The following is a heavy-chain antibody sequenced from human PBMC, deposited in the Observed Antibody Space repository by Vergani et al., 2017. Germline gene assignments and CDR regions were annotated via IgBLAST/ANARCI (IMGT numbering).Heavy chain of an antibody. J-gene: IGHJ4*02. D-gene: IGHD3-10*01. CDR3: ARVAYFGSGSYSLGIDH. V-gene: IGHV4-34*01. Sequence: QVQLQQWGAGLVKPSETLSLTWDVAGGPFSGYLWSWIRQPPGKELEWIGEINHAGSANYNPSLKSRATISIDTSKNRFSLNVTSVTAADTAVYFCARVAYFGSGSYSLGIDHWGQGTLVTVSS. CDR2: INHAGSA. CDR1: GGPFSGYL.